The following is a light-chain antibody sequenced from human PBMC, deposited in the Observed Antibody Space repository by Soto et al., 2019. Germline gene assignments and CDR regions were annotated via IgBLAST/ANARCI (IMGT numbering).Light chain of an antibody. CDR2: DAS. J-gene: IGKJ5*01. Sequence: DIQMTQSPSTLSASVGDRVTITCRASQTISSWLAWYQQKPGKAPKLLISDASNLEAGVPSRFSGSGSGTVFTFTINSLQPDDSATYYCQQFDILPITFGQGTRLEIK. V-gene: IGKV1-5*01. CDR3: QQFDILPIT. CDR1: QTISSW.